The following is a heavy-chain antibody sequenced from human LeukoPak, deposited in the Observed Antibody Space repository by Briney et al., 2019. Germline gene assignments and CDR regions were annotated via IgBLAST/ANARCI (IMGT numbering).Heavy chain of an antibody. CDR1: GFTVSSNY. CDR2: IYSGGST. V-gene: IGHV3-53*01. CDR3: ARNRLYIRSSEDY. Sequence: QPGGSLRLSCAASGFTVSSNYMSWVRQAPGKGLEWVSVIYSGGSTYYADSVKGRFTISRDSSKNTLYLQMNSLRVENTAVYYCARNRLYIRSSEDYWGQGILVTVSS. J-gene: IGHJ4*02. D-gene: IGHD6-6*01.